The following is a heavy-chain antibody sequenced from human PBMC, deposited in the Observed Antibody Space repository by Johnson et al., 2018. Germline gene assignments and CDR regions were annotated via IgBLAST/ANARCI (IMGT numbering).Heavy chain of an antibody. CDR1: GFTFSSYG. V-gene: IGHV3-33*08. D-gene: IGHD7-27*01. Sequence: VQLVESGGGVVQPGRSLRLSCAASGFTFSSYGMHWVRQAPGKGLEWVAVLWYDGTKKYYADSVKGRFTISRDNSRNTLYLQINSLRAEDTAGYDCARDLENWGRLGMDVWGQGTTVTVSS. J-gene: IGHJ6*02. CDR3: ARDLENWGRLGMDV. CDR2: LWYDGTKK.